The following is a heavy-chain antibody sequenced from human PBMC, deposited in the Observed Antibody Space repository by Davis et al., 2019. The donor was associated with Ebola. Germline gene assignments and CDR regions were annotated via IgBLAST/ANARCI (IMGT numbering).Heavy chain of an antibody. J-gene: IGHJ6*03. CDR3: ARGIAAAGYYYYYMDV. CDR2: ISSNGGST. CDR1: GFTFSSYG. V-gene: IGHV3-64*01. Sequence: GESLKISCAASGFTFSSYGMHWVRQAPGKGLEYVSAISSNGGSTYYANSVKGRFTISRDNSKNTLYLQMGSLRAEDTAVYYCARGIAAAGYYYYYMDVWGKGTTVTVSS. D-gene: IGHD6-13*01.